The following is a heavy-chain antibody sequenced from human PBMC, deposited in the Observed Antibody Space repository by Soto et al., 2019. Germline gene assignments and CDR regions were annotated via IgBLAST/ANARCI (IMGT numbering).Heavy chain of an antibody. CDR2: ISAYNGNT. D-gene: IGHD5-12*01. Sequence: ASVEVSCKASGYTFTSGGISWVRQAPGQGLEWIGWISAYNGNTNYAQKLQGRVTMTTDTSTSTAYMELRSLRSDDTAVYYCARDRLQWLRLRSYYFYGMDVWGQGTTVTVSS. V-gene: IGHV1-18*01. CDR1: GYTFTSGG. J-gene: IGHJ6*02. CDR3: ARDRLQWLRLRSYYFYGMDV.